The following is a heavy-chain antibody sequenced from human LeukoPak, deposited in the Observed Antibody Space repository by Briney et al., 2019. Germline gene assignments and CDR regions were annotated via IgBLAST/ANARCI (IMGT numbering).Heavy chain of an antibody. J-gene: IGHJ4*02. V-gene: IGHV4-61*08. D-gene: IGHD6-13*01. CDR1: GGSISSGDYY. CDR3: ARRESCWYDY. Sequence: SSETLSLTCTVSGGSISSGDYYWSWIRQPPGKGLEWIGYIYYSGSTNYNPSLKSRVTISVDTSKNQFSLKLSSVTAADTAVYYCARRESCWYDYWGQGTLVTVSS. CDR2: IYYSGST.